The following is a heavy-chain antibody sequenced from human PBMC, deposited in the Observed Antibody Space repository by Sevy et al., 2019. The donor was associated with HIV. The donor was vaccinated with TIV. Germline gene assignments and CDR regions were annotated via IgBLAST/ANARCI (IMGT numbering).Heavy chain of an antibody. V-gene: IGHV4-38-2*02. CDR3: ARVSGGNADY. Sequence: SETLSLTCSVSNSSISSGYFWAWIRQPPWKGLEWIGSIFHSGRTYYNPSLKSRVTISVDTSKNQFSLRLTSVTAADTAVYYCARVSGGNADYWGQGTLVTVSS. CDR1: NSSISSGYF. D-gene: IGHD2-15*01. CDR2: IFHSGRT. J-gene: IGHJ4*02.